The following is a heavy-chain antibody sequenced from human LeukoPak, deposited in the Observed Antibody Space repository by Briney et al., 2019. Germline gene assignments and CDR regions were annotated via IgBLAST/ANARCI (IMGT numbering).Heavy chain of an antibody. J-gene: IGHJ4*02. CDR3: ARGPSSPLTH. Sequence: PGGSLRLSCAASGFTFSSYEMNWGRQAPGKGLEGVSYISSSGSTIYYADSVKGRFTISRDNAKNSLYLQMDSLRAEDTAVYYCARGPSSPLTHWGQGTLVTVSS. D-gene: IGHD6-6*01. CDR2: ISSSGSTI. V-gene: IGHV3-48*03. CDR1: GFTFSSYE.